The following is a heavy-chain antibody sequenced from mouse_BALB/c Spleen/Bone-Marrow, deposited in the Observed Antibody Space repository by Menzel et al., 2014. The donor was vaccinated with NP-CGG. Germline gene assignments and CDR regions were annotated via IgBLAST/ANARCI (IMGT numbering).Heavy chain of an antibody. V-gene: IGHV4-1*02. D-gene: IGHD1-1*01. CDR3: ERRGYYGYFAY. CDR2: INPESSTI. J-gene: IGHJ2*01. Sequence: EVMLVESGGGLVQPGGSLKFSCAASGFDFSRYWMSWVRQAPGKGLEWIGEINPESSTINYAPSLKYKFIISRDNAKNTLYLQKNKVRSEDTALYYCERRGYYGYFAYWGQGTTLTVSS. CDR1: GFDFSRYW.